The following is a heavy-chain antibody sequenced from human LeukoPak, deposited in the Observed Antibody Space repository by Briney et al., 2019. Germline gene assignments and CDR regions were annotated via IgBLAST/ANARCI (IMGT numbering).Heavy chain of an antibody. J-gene: IGHJ4*02. D-gene: IGHD2-2*01. CDR1: GGSISSNNYY. Sequence: SETLSLTCTVSGGSISSNNYYWGWIRRPPGKGLEWIGSIYYGGSTYYNPSLKSRVTISVDTSKNQFSLKLSSVTAADTAVYYCARTYCSSTSCFFDYWGQGTLVTVSS. CDR3: ARTYCSSTSCFFDY. CDR2: IYYGGST. V-gene: IGHV4-39*07.